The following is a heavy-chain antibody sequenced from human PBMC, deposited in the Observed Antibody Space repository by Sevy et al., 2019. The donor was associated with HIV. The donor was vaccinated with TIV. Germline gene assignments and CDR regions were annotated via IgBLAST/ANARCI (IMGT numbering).Heavy chain of an antibody. CDR2: ISSSSSYI. Sequence: GGSLRLSCAASGFTFSSYSMNWVRQAPGKGLEWVSSISSSSSYIYYADSVKGRFTISRDNAKNSLYLQMNSLRAEDTPVYYCARERLLSYYYYGMDVWGQGTTVTVSS. CDR1: GFTFSSYS. CDR3: ARERLLSYYYYGMDV. J-gene: IGHJ6*02. V-gene: IGHV3-21*01.